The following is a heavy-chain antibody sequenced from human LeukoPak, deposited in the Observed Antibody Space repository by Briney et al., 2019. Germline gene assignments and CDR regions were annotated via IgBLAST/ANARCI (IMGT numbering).Heavy chain of an antibody. CDR2: ISTTGST. D-gene: IGHD6-6*01. CDR1: GGSISSYY. Sequence: SETLSLTCTVSGGSISSYYWNWIRQPAGKGLEWIGRISTTGSTDYNPSLKSRLTMSVDTSKNQFSLRLSSVSAADTAVYYCAREYSSSSGRTFDYWGQGTLVTVSS. CDR3: AREYSSSSGRTFDY. J-gene: IGHJ4*02. V-gene: IGHV4-4*07.